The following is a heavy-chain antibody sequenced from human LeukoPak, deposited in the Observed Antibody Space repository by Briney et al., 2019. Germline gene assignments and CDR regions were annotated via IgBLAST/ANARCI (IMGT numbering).Heavy chain of an antibody. V-gene: IGHV4-59*01. CDR2: IYYSGST. CDR3: ARVTHPTVTTDYYCYMDV. D-gene: IGHD4-17*01. Sequence: PSETLSLTCTVSGGSISSYYWSWIRQPPGKGLEWIGYIYYSGSTNYNPSFKSRVTISVDTSKNQFSLKLSSVTAADTAVYYCARVTHPTVTTDYYCYMDVWGKGTTVTVSS. J-gene: IGHJ6*03. CDR1: GGSISSYY.